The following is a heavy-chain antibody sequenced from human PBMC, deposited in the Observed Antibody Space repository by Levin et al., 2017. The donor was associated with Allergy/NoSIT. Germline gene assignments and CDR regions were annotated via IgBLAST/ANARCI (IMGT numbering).Heavy chain of an antibody. CDR2: IDWGDDK. J-gene: IGHJ4*02. D-gene: IGHD6-19*01. V-gene: IGHV2-70*11. CDR3: ARTRMSGWYPDY. CDR1: GFSLSTSGMS. Sequence: SGSGPTLVKPTQTLTLTCTFSGFSLSTSGMSVSWIRQPPGKALEWLARIDWGDDKYYSASLKTRLNISKDTSKNQVVLRMTNMDPVDTGTYYCARTRMSGWYPDYWGQGTLVTVSS.